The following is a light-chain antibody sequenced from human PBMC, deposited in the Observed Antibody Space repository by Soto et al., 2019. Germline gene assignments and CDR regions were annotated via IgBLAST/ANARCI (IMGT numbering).Light chain of an antibody. CDR3: QQYGSSPLWT. CDR2: GAS. Sequence: EIVLTQSPGTLSLSPGERATLSCRASQSVSSGYLAWYQHKPGQAPRLLIYGASSRATGIPDRFSGSGSGTDFTLTISRLEPEHFAVYYCQQYGSSPLWTFGQGTKVEIK. CDR1: QSVSSGY. J-gene: IGKJ1*01. V-gene: IGKV3-20*01.